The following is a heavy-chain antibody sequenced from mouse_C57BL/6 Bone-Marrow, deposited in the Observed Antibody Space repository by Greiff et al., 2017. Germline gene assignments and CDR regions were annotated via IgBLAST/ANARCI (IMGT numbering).Heavy chain of an antibody. CDR1: GYTFTSYW. D-gene: IGHD1-1*01. J-gene: IGHJ3*01. CDR2: IDPSDSYT. V-gene: IGHV1-69*01. CDR3: VSSYYYGSSYWFAY. Sequence: QVQLKQPGAELVMPGASVKLSCKASGYTFTSYWMHWVKQRPGQGLEWIGEIDPSDSYTNYNQQFKGKSTLTVDKSSSTAYMQLSSLTSEDSAVYYCVSSYYYGSSYWFAYWGQGTLVTVSA.